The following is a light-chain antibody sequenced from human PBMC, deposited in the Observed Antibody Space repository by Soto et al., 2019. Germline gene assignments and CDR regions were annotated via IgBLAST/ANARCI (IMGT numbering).Light chain of an antibody. Sequence: QSALTQPASVSGSPGQSLTISCTGSSTDVGSSKFVSWYQLHPGKAPKLMIYEGTKRPSGTSNRFSGSYSGNTASLTISGLQAEDEADYYCSSYTSSRSLVFGTGTKLTVL. J-gene: IGLJ1*01. V-gene: IGLV2-14*02. CDR3: SSYTSSRSLV. CDR2: EGT. CDR1: STDVGSSKF.